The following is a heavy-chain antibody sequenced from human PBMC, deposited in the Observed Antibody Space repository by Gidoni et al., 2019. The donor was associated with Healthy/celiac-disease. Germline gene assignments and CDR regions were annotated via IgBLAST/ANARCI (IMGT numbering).Heavy chain of an antibody. V-gene: IGHV3-15*07. J-gene: IGHJ6*03. CDR1: GFTFSNAW. D-gene: IGHD6-19*01. CDR2: IKSKTEGGTT. CDR3: TTDRWSSGKYYYYMDV. Sequence: EVQLVESGRGLLKPGGSLRLSCAASGFTFSNAWMNWGRQAPGKGLEWAGRIKSKTEGGTTDYAAPVKGRVTISRDDSKNTLYLQMNSLKTEDTAVYYCTTDRWSSGKYYYYMDVWGKGTTVTVSS.